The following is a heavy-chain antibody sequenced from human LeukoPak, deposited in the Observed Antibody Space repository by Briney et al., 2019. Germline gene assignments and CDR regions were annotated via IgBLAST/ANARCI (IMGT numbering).Heavy chain of an antibody. V-gene: IGHV4-59*01. Sequence: SETLSLTCTVSGGSISSYYWSWIRQPPGKGLEGVGYIYYTGTTNDNPSLKSRVTISLATSKNQFSLKLSSVTAADTAVYYCARELRDAFDIWGQGTMVTVSS. D-gene: IGHD2-21*02. CDR3: ARELRDAFDI. CDR2: IYYTGTT. J-gene: IGHJ3*02. CDR1: GGSISSYY.